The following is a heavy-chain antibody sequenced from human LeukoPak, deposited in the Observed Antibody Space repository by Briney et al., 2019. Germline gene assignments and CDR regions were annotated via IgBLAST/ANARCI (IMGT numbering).Heavy chain of an antibody. D-gene: IGHD6-13*01. CDR3: ARDGNSSWYYYYYMDV. CDR2: INPNSGGT. V-gene: IGHV1-2*02. J-gene: IGHJ6*03. Sequence: ASVKVSCKASGYTFTGYYMHWVRQAPGQGLEWMGWINPNSGGTNYAQKFQGRVTMTRDTSISTAYMELSRLRSDDTAVYYCARDGNSSWYYYYYMDVWGKGTTVTISS. CDR1: GYTFTGYY.